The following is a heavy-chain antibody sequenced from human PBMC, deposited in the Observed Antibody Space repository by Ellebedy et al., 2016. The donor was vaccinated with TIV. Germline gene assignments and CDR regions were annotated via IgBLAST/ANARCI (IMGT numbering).Heavy chain of an antibody. CDR1: GYTFTSDL. J-gene: IGHJ4*02. CDR2: VNPFNGGT. CDR3: ARAGGVYYFDY. V-gene: IGHV1-46*01. Sequence: AASVQVSCKASGYTFTSDLIHWVRQPPGQGLEWVGTVNPFNGGTGYAQRFQGRVTMTRDTSASTVYMELRSLRSDDTAVYYCARAGGVYYFDYWGQGTLVTVSS. D-gene: IGHD2-8*02.